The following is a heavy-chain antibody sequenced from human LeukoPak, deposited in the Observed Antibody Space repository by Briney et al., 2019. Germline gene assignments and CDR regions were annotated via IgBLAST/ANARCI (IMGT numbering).Heavy chain of an antibody. CDR3: VMTYYDFWSGYYRGAPFDY. Sequence: SETLSLTCTVSGGSISSYYWSWIRQPAGKGLEWIGRIYTSGSTNYNPSLKSRVTMSVDTSKNQFSLKLSSVTAADTAVYYCVMTYYDFWSGYYRGAPFDYWGQGTLVTVSS. J-gene: IGHJ4*02. CDR2: IYTSGST. CDR1: GGSISSYY. V-gene: IGHV4-4*07. D-gene: IGHD3-3*01.